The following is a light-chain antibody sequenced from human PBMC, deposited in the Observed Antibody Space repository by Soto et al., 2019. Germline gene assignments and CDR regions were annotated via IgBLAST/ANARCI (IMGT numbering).Light chain of an antibody. CDR3: QQFMSDPLT. V-gene: IGKV1-13*02. Sequence: AIQLTQSPSSLSASVGDRVIITCRASQDVGNRLNWYQQTPGKPPKLLVSNVSSLEDGVPSRISGSGFGTDFTLTISSLQPEDFGTYHCQQFMSDPLTFGQGTRLDIK. CDR1: QDVGNR. J-gene: IGKJ5*01. CDR2: NVS.